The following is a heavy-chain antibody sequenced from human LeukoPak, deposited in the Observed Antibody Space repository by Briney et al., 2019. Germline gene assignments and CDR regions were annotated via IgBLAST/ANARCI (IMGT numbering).Heavy chain of an antibody. J-gene: IGHJ5*02. CDR2: ISSSSSTI. Sequence: QPGGSLRLSCAASGFTVSSNYVSWVRQAPGKGLEWVSYISSSSSTIYYADSVKGRFTISRDNAKNSLYLQMNSLRDEDTAVYYCARGGRKYSSGWARLVAHDWFDPWGQGTLVTVSS. CDR3: ARGGRKYSSGWARLVAHDWFDP. D-gene: IGHD6-19*01. CDR1: GFTVSSNY. V-gene: IGHV3-48*02.